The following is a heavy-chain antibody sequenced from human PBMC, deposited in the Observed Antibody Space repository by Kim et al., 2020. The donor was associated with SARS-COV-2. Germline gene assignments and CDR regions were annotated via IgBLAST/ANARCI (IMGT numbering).Heavy chain of an antibody. D-gene: IGHD6-19*01. CDR3: ARHRNPIAVAEDNWFDP. V-gene: IGHV4-39*01. Sequence: LKSRVPISVDTSKNQFSLKLSSVTAADTAVYYCARHRNPIAVAEDNWFDPWGQGTLVTVSS. J-gene: IGHJ5*02.